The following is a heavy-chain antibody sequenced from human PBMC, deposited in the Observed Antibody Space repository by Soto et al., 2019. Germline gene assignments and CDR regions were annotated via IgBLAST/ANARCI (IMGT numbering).Heavy chain of an antibody. CDR3: ARDAEDSSGYYPRGHRNWFDP. V-gene: IGHV3-30-3*01. CDR1: GFTFSSYA. CDR2: TSYDGSNK. Sequence: GGSLRLSCAASGFTFSSYAMHWVRQAPGKGREWVAVTSYDGSNKYYADSVKGRVTISRDNSKNTLYLQMSSLRSEDTAVYYCARDAEDSSGYYPRGHRNWFDPWGQGTLVTVSS. J-gene: IGHJ5*02. D-gene: IGHD3-22*01.